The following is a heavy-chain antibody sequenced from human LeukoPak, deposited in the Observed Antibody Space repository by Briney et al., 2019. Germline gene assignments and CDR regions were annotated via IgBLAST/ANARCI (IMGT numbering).Heavy chain of an antibody. Sequence: GGSLRLSCAASGFTFSSHEMNWVRQAPGKGLEWVSYISSSGSAKYYADSVKGRFTISRDNAKNSLDLQMNSLRAEDTAVYYCARVAHYDSSGYYRPDYWGQGTLVTVSS. CDR1: GFTFSSHE. D-gene: IGHD3-22*01. V-gene: IGHV3-48*03. J-gene: IGHJ4*02. CDR3: ARVAHYDSSGYYRPDY. CDR2: ISSSGSAK.